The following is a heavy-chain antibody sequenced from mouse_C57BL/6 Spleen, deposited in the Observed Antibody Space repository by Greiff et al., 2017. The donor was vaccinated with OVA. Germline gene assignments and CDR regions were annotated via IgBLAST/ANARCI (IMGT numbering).Heavy chain of an antibody. CDR2: IDPSDSYT. V-gene: IGHV1-69*01. J-gene: IGHJ2*01. Sequence: QVQLQQPGAELVMPGASVKLSCKASGYTFTSYWMHWVKQRPGQGLEWIGEIDPSDSYTNYNQKFKGKSTLTVDKASSTAYMQLSSLTSEDSAVYYCARWDYGSSDGVTFDYWGQGTTLTVSS. CDR3: ARWDYGSSDGVTFDY. CDR1: GYTFTSYW. D-gene: IGHD1-1*01.